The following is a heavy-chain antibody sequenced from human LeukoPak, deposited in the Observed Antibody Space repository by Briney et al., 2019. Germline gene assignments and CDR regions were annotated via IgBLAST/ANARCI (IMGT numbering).Heavy chain of an antibody. CDR2: IYYSGST. V-gene: IGHV4-59*01. J-gene: IGHJ4*02. CDR1: GGSITSDY. Sequence: SETLSLTCTVSGGSITSDYWSWIRQPPGKGLESIGYIYYSGSTNYNPSLKSRVTISVDTSKNQFSLKLSSVTAADTAVYYCARVASVGATRDLYYWGQGTLVTVSS. CDR3: ARVASVGATRDLYY. D-gene: IGHD1-26*01.